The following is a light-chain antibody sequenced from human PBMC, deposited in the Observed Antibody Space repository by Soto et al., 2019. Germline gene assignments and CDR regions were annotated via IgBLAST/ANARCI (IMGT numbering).Light chain of an antibody. V-gene: IGKV3-15*01. CDR3: QQYNNWPRT. CDR1: QRGSGN. J-gene: IGKJ1*01. CDR2: GAS. Sequence: ELVLTHSPVTLSLSPGERATLXXRASQRGSGNLAWYQQKPGQAPRLXIYGASTRATGSPARFSGSGSGTAFTLTISSLQSEDLAVYYCQQYNNWPRTFGQGTKVDIK.